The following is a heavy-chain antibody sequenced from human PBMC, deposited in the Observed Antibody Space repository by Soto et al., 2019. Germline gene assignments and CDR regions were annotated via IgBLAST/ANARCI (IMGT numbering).Heavy chain of an antibody. V-gene: IGHV3-21*01. CDR3: ARESEDLTSNFDY. Sequence: PGGSLRLSCAASGFAFYYYNMNWVRQAPGRGLEWVSSISSTTNYIYYADSMKGRFTVSRDNAKNSVYLEMNSLSAEDTALYYCARESEDLTSNFDYWGQGTLVTVSS. J-gene: IGHJ4*02. CDR1: GFAFYYYN. CDR2: ISSTTNYI.